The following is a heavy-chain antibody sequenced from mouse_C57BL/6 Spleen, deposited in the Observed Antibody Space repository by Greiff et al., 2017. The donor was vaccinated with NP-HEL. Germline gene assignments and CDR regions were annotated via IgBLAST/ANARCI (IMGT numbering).Heavy chain of an antibody. CDR3: ARALFTTVVAGGYFDY. V-gene: IGHV14-3*01. CDR1: GFNIKNTY. J-gene: IGHJ2*01. Sequence: VQLQQSVAELVRPGASVKLSCTASGFNIKNTYMHWVKQRPEQGLEWIGRIDPANGNTKYAPKFQGKATITADTSSNTAYLQLSSLTSEDTAIYYCARALFTTVVAGGYFDYWGQGTTLTVSS. D-gene: IGHD1-1*01. CDR2: IDPANGNT.